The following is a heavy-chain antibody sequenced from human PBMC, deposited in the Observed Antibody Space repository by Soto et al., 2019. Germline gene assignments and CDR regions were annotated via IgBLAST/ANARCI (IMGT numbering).Heavy chain of an antibody. CDR3: ARANWYSEY. V-gene: IGHV4-59*11. CDR1: GGSINNHY. J-gene: IGHJ4*02. Sequence: QVHLQESGPGLVKPSETLSLTCTVSGGSINNHYWSWNRQPPGKGLEWIGYIYYTGSTNYNPSLKSRVTMSVDTSKNQCSLNLTSLTAADTAIYYCARANWYSEYWGRGTLVTVSS. D-gene: IGHD7-27*01. CDR2: IYYTGST.